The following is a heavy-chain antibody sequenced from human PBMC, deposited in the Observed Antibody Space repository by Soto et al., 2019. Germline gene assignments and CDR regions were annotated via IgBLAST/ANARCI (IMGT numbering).Heavy chain of an antibody. CDR3: ATSGNGVVPAAEAFDI. CDR1: GGSISSSSYY. V-gene: IGHV4-39*01. D-gene: IGHD2-2*01. CDR2: IYYSGST. J-gene: IGHJ3*02. Sequence: SETLSLTCTVSGGSISSSSYYWGWIRQPPGKGLEWIGSIYYSGSTYYNPSLKSRVTISVDTSKNQFSLKLSSVTAVDTAVYYCATSGNGVVPAAEAFDIWGQGTMVTVSS.